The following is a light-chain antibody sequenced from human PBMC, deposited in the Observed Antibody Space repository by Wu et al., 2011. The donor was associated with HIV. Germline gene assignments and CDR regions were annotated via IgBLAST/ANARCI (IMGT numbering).Light chain of an antibody. Sequence: QTVTNTNLSLVPTKTVGPRLPRLLIYDTSSRATGIPDRFSGSGSGTDFTLTISRLEPEDFAVYYCQHYGTSSYTFGQGTKLEIK. V-gene: IGKV3-20*01. CDR3: QHYGTSSYT. CDR1: QTVTNTN. CDR2: DTS. J-gene: IGKJ2*01.